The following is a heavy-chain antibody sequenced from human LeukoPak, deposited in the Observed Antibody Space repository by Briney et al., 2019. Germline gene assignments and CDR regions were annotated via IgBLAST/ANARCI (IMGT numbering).Heavy chain of an antibody. V-gene: IGHV4-59*01. CDR2: IYYSGST. CDR1: GGSITSYY. CDR3: ARGTSRGDCYFDY. Sequence: SETLSLTCTVSGGSITSYYWSWIRQPPGKGLEWIGYIYYSGSTNYNPSLKSRVTISVDTSKNQFSLKLSSVTAADTAVYYCARGTSRGDCYFDYWGQGTLVTVSS. J-gene: IGHJ4*02. D-gene: IGHD2-21*02.